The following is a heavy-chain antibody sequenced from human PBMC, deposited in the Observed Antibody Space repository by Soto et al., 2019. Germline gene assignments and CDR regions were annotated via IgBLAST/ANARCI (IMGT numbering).Heavy chain of an antibody. V-gene: IGHV3-33*01. Sequence: QVHLVESGAGVVQPGTSLRLSCAASGFTFSSFGMGWVRRVPGKGLEWVAHIWYDGSKKEYADSVKGRFTISRDNSKNTLLVPSNSLRAEETAVCFCARYIGNCSGNRCSAHMDVWGIGNTVTVPS. CDR3: ARYIGNCSGNRCSAHMDV. CDR2: IWYDGSKK. D-gene: IGHD2-15*01. CDR1: GFTFSSFG. J-gene: IGHJ6*03.